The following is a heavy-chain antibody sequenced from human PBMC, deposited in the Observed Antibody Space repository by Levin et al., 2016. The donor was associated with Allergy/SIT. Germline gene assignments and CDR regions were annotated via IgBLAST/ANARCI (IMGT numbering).Heavy chain of an antibody. CDR3: ARRGSTDSSFISLLAFDL. V-gene: IGHV4-39*02. CDR2: IHYNGIT. CDR1: GGSFRDTYY. D-gene: IGHD5/OR15-5a*01. J-gene: IGHJ3*01. Sequence: SETLSLTCNVSGGSFRDTYYWGWIRQSPGKGLEWVATIHYNGITYYNPSLESRLTIYLDTSRNVLSLNVKSVTAADSALYYCARRGSTDSSFISLLAFDLWGQGTMVSVSS.